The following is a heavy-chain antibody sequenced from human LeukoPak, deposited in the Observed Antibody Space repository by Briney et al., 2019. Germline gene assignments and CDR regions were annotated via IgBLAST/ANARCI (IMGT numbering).Heavy chain of an antibody. CDR1: GFTFSSCV. V-gene: IGHV3-23*01. CDR2: ISGSGGST. Sequence: GGSLRLSCSASGFTFSSCVMSWVRQAPGKGLEWVSAISGSGGSTYYADSVKGRFTISRDNSKNTLYLQMNSLRAEDTAVYYCAKELYSGYGPFDYWGQGTLVTVSS. J-gene: IGHJ4*02. CDR3: AKELYSGYGPFDY. D-gene: IGHD5-12*01.